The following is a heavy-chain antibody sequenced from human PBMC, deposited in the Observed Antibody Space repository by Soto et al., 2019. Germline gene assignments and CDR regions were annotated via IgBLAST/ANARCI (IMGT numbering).Heavy chain of an antibody. CDR3: AREYIKTLDY. D-gene: IGHD5-12*01. V-gene: IGHV3-7*01. CDR1: GFSFSTYW. CDR2: IKQDGSEK. J-gene: IGHJ4*02. Sequence: EVQLVQSGGGLVQPGGSLRLSCAASGFSFSTYWMSWVRQAPGKGLEWVANIKQDGSEKYYVDSVKGRFTISRDNAKNSLYLQMNSRRAEAAAVYYCAREYIKTLDYWGQGTLVTVSS.